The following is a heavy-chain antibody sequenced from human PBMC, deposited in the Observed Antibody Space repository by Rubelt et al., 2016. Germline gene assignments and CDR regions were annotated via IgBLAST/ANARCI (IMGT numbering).Heavy chain of an antibody. V-gene: IGHV1-3*01. CDR2: INAGNGNT. Sequence: QVQLVQSGAEVKKPGASVKVSCKASGYTFTSCAMHWVRQAPGQRLEWMGWINAGNGNTKYSQKFQGRVTITRDTSASTAYMDLSSLRSEDTSVYYCARGFGGYYAFDYWGQGTLVTVSS. J-gene: IGHJ4*02. CDR1: GYTFTSCA. CDR3: ARGFGGYYAFDY. D-gene: IGHD3-22*01.